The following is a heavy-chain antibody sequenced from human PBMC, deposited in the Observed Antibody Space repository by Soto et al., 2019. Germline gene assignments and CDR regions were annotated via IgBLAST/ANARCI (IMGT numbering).Heavy chain of an antibody. CDR2: ILSSGGSI. Sequence: PGGSLRLSCAASGVTFSSFSFNWVRQAPGKGLEWVSFILSSGGSIYYADSVKGRFTISRDNAKNSLYLQMNSLRAEDTAVYYCATPVAGLGYYCYGMDVWGQGTTVTVSS. CDR3: ATPVAGLGYYCYGMDV. J-gene: IGHJ6*02. D-gene: IGHD3-16*01. CDR1: GVTFSSFS. V-gene: IGHV3-21*04.